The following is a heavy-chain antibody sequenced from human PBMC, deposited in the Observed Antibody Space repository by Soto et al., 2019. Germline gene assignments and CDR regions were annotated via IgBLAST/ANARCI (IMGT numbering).Heavy chain of an antibody. J-gene: IGHJ4*02. Sequence: GSLRLSCAASGFTFSNYAMNWVRQAPGKGLEWVSTITGRDGSTYYADFVKGRFTVSRDNSKNTLFLQMNSLRADDTALYYCARVLFTATAAVDYWGQGTLVTVSS. CDR3: ARVLFTATAAVDY. CDR1: GFTFSNYA. CDR2: ITGRDGST. D-gene: IGHD2-21*02. V-gene: IGHV3-23*01.